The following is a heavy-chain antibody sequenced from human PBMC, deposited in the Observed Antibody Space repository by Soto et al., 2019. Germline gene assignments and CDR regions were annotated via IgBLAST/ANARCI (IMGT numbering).Heavy chain of an antibody. J-gene: IGHJ4*02. CDR1: GGAFGRYS. V-gene: IGHV1-69*13. CDR2: VIPVFNTS. CDR3: ARGDEMTAVTIFEY. Sequence: SVKVSCKASGGAFGRYSVSWVRQAPGQGLEWIGGVIPVFNTSNYSLKFQGRVAIFADLSTSTVFMELRSLRSEDTALYYCARGDEMTAVTIFEYWGQGTLVTVSS. D-gene: IGHD4-17*01.